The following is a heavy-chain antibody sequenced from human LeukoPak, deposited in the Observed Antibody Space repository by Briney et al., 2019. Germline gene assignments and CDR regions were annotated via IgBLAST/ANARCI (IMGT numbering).Heavy chain of an antibody. CDR2: INHSGST. CDR3: ARLAGYSSSWYRGYYFDY. D-gene: IGHD6-13*01. CDR1: GGSFSGYY. J-gene: IGHJ4*02. V-gene: IGHV4-34*01. Sequence: PSETLSLTCAVYGGSFSGYYWSWIRQPPGKGLGWIGEINHSGSTNYNPSLKSRVTISVDTSKNQFSLKLSSVTAADTAVYYCARLAGYSSSWYRGYYFDYWGQGTLVTVSS.